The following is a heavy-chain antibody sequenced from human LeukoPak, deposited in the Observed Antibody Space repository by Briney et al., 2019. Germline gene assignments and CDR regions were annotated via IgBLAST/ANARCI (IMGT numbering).Heavy chain of an antibody. CDR3: ARARQNPYFEERRRGNWFDP. V-gene: IGHV1-69*06. D-gene: IGHD3-9*01. CDR1: GGTFSSYA. Sequence: GASVKVSCKASGGTFSSYAISWVRQAPGQGLERMGGIIPIFGTANYAQKFQGRVTITADKSTSTAYMELSSLRSEDTAVYYCARARQNPYFEERRRGNWFDPWGQGTLVTVSS. J-gene: IGHJ5*02. CDR2: IIPIFGTA.